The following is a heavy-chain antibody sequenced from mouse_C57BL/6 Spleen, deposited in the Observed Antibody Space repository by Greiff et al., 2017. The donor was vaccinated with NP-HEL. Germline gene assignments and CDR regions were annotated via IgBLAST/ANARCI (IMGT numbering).Heavy chain of an antibody. CDR2: IDPANGNT. D-gene: IGHD1-1*01. J-gene: IGHJ4*01. Sequence: EVKLVESVAELVRPGASVKLSCTASGFNIKNTYMHWVKQRPEQGLEWIGRIDPANGNTKYAPKFQGKATITADTSSNTAYLQLSSLTSEDTAIYYCAHYYGSSYGAMDYWGQGTSVTVSS. CDR1: GFNIKNTY. V-gene: IGHV14-3*01. CDR3: AHYYGSSYGAMDY.